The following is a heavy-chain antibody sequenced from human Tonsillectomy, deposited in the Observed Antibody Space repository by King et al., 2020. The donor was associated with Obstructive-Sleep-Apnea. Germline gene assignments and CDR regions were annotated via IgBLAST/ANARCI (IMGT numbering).Heavy chain of an antibody. CDR3: AREAYSSGWYGISWFDP. V-gene: IGHV1-69*04. CDR1: GGTFSSYA. D-gene: IGHD6-19*01. Sequence: QLVQSGAEVKKPGSSVKVSCKASGGTFSSYAISWVRQAPGQGLEWMGGIIPILGIANYAQKFQGRVTITADKSTSTAYMELSSLRSEDTAVYYCAREAYSSGWYGISWFDPWGQGTLVTVSS. J-gene: IGHJ5*02. CDR2: IIPILGIA.